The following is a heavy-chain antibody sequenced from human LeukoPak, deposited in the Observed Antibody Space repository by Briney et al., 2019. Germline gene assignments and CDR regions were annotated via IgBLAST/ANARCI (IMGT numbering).Heavy chain of an antibody. CDR1: GFTFNTYA. V-gene: IGHV3-33*03. CDR3: AKKAQYNGNYPLDY. J-gene: IGHJ4*02. CDR2: IWYDGSNE. Sequence: GGSLRLSCAASGFTFNTYAMNWVRQAPGKGLEWVAVIWYDGSNEYYADSVKGRFTISRDNSKNTLYLQMNSLRAEDTALYFCAKKAQYNGNYPLDYWGQGTLVTVSS. D-gene: IGHD1-26*01.